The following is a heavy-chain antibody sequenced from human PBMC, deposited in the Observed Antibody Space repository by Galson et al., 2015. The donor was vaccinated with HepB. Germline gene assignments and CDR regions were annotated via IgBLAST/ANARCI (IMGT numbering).Heavy chain of an antibody. D-gene: IGHD5-24*01. CDR3: ARDQGEMATTYFDY. V-gene: IGHV1-2*06. CDR1: GYTFTGYY. CDR2: INPNSGGT. J-gene: IGHJ4*02. Sequence: SVKVSCKASGYTFTGYYMHWVRQAPGQGLEWMGRINPNSGGTNYAQEFQGRVTMTRDTSISTAYMELSRLRSDDTAVYYCARDQGEMATTYFDYWGQGTLVTVSS.